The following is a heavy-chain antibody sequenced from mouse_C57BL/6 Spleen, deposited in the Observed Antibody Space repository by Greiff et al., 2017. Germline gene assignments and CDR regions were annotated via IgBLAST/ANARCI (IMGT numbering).Heavy chain of an antibody. D-gene: IGHD1-1*01. CDR2: IWTGGGT. CDR3: ARNRGTVVATNFDV. CDR1: GFSLTSSA. Sequence: VQGVESGPGLVAPSQSLSITCTVSGFSLTSSAISWVRQPPGKGLEWLGVIWTGGGTNYNSALKSRLSISKDNSKSQVFLKMNSLQTDDTARYYCARNRGTVVATNFDVWGTGTTVTVSS. J-gene: IGHJ1*03. V-gene: IGHV2-9-1*01.